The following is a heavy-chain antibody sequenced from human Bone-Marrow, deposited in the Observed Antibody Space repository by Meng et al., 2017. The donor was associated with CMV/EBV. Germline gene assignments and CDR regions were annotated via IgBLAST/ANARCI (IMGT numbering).Heavy chain of an antibody. D-gene: IGHD2-2*01. CDR3: AREGEGWLPAANTFDI. CDR1: GYTFTSYG. V-gene: IGHV1-18*01. J-gene: IGHJ3*02. CDR2: ISAYNGNT. Sequence: ASGKVSCKASGYTFTSYGISWVRQAPGQGLEWMGWISAYNGNTNYAQKLQGRVTMTRDTSISTAYMELSRMRSDDTAVYYWAREGEGWLPAANTFDIWGQGTMVTVSS.